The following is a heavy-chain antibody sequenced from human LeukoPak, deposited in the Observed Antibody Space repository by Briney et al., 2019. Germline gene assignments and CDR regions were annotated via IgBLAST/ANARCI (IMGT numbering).Heavy chain of an antibody. V-gene: IGHV4-38-2*02. D-gene: IGHD6-13*01. CDR2: IYHSGST. Sequence: SETLSLTCTVSGYSISSGYYWGWIRQPPGKGLEWIGSIYHSGSTYYNPSLKSRVTISVDTSKNQFSLKLSSVTAADTAVYYCARTGIAAVFDAFDIWGQGTMVTVSS. CDR3: ARTGIAAVFDAFDI. CDR1: GYSISSGYY. J-gene: IGHJ3*02.